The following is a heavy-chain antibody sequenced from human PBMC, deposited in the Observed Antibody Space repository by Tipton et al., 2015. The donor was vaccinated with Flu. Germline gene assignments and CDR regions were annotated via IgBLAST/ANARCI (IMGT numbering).Heavy chain of an antibody. CDR3: ARGPQVPVWPYYYGMDV. CDR1: GFTVTSSY. CDR2: IYGGGTT. J-gene: IGHJ6*02. V-gene: IGHV3-53*01. D-gene: IGHD2-2*01. Sequence: SLRLSCAASGFTVTSSYMSWVRQAPGKGLEWVSVIYGGGTTDYADSVKGRFTICRDKSKNALYLQMSSLRAEDTAVYYCARGPQVPVWPYYYGMDVWGQGTTVTVSS.